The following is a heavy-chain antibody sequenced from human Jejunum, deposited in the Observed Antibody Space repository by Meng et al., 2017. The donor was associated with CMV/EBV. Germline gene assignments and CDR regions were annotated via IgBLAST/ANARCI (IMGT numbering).Heavy chain of an antibody. V-gene: IGHV1-18*01. CDR1: GYTFTNYG. D-gene: IGHD1-26*01. J-gene: IGHJ4*02. CDR3: ARVEVGITSGDY. CDR2: ISAYNGNT. Sequence: QAQLVQSGGAVKEPGALLKVSCKASGYTFTNYGITGVRQAPGQGLEWMGWISAYNGNTNYAQTLQGRVTMTTDTSTSTAYMELRSLRSDDTAVYYCARVEVGITSGDYWGQGTLVTVSS.